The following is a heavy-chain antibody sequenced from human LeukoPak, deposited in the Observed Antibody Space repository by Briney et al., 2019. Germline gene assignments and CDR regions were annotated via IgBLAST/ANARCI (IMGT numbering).Heavy chain of an antibody. V-gene: IGHV4-4*02. D-gene: IGHD3-22*01. CDR1: GGSISSSNW. CDR3: ARRLGTYYYDSSGYWPFDY. Sequence: SETLSLTCAVSGGSISSSNWWSWVRQPPGKGLEWIGEIYHSGSTNYNLSLKSRVTISVDKSKNQFSLKLSSVTAADTAVYYCARRLGTYYYDSSGYWPFDYWGQGTLVTVSS. CDR2: IYHSGST. J-gene: IGHJ4*02.